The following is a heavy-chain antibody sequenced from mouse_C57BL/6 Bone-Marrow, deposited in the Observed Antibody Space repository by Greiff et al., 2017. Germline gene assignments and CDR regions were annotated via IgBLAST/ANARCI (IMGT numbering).Heavy chain of an antibody. CDR2: LYPRSGNT. V-gene: IGHV1-81*01. CDR3: ASRVFYYYGSSLYAMDY. CDR1: GYTFTSYG. J-gene: IGHJ4*01. Sequence: VQLQQSGAELARPGASVKLSCKASGYTFTSYGISWVQQRTGQGLAWIGELYPRSGNTYYNEKFQGKATLTADQYSSTAYMELRSLTSEDSAVYFGASRVFYYYGSSLYAMDYWGQGTSVTVSS. D-gene: IGHD1-1*01.